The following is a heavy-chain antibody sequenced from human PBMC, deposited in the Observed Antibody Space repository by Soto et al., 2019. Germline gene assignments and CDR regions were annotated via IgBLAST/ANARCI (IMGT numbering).Heavy chain of an antibody. J-gene: IGHJ3*02. Sequence: GESLKISCNGSGYSVTSYWIGWVRQMPGKGLEWMGIIYPGDSDTRYSPSFQGQVTISADKSIRTAYLQWSSLKASDTAMYFCARPTSAYPNDAFDIWGQGTMVTVSS. CDR3: ARPTSAYPNDAFDI. CDR1: GYSVTSYW. CDR2: IYPGDSDT. D-gene: IGHD3-22*01. V-gene: IGHV5-51*01.